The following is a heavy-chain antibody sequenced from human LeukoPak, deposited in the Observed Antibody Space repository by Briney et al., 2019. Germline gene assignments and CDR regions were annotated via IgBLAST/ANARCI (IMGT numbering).Heavy chain of an antibody. J-gene: IGHJ4*02. D-gene: IGHD3-3*01. V-gene: IGHV4-34*01. CDR2: INHSGSS. CDR1: GGSSSGYY. CDR3: ARQGFDSWSGYLDY. Sequence: SETLSLTCGVYGGSSSGYYWSWIRQPPGKGLEWIGEINHSGSSNYNPSLKSRVSISVDTSKNHFSLKLSSVTAADTAVYYCARQGFDSWSGYLDYWGQGTLVTVSS.